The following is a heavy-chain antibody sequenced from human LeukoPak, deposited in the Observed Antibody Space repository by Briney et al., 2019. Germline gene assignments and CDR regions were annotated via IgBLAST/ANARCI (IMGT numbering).Heavy chain of an antibody. D-gene: IGHD3-10*02. CDR2: ISSSSSYI. J-gene: IGHJ1*01. Sequence: GGSLRLSCAASGFTFSSYSMNWVRHAPGKGLEWVSSISSSSSYIYYTDSVKGRFTISRDNAKNTLYLQTNTVRAEGTAVYYCAKDEDARPMYFQDWGQGTLVTVSS. CDR3: AKDEDARPMYFQD. CDR1: GFTFSSYS. V-gene: IGHV3-21*04.